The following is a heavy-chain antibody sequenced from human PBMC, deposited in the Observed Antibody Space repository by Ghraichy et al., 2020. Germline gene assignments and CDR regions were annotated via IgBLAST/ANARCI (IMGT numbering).Heavy chain of an antibody. Sequence: GGSLRLSCVASGVTLSDHFVDWVRQAPGQGLEWVGRTANRANSYITEYAASVRGRSTTSRDDSKNSLHLQMNSLKTEDTAVYYCVRAGAGLDVWGQGTTVTVSS. CDR3: VRAGAGLDV. D-gene: IGHD3-10*01. V-gene: IGHV3-72*01. J-gene: IGHJ6*02. CDR1: GVTLSDHF. CDR2: TANRANSYIT.